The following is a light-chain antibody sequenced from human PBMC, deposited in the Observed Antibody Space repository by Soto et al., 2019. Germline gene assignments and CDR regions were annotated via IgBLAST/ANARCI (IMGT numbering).Light chain of an antibody. CDR2: WAS. CDR1: QSVLHSPNNKNY. V-gene: IGKV4-1*01. Sequence: DIVMTQSPDSLAVSLGERATINCKSSQSVLHSPNNKNYLAWYQHKPGQSPKMLIYWASFRESGVPDRFSGSGSGTDFTLTISSLQSEDVAVYYCQQYYGSPFSFGQGTKLEI. J-gene: IGKJ2*03. CDR3: QQYYGSPFS.